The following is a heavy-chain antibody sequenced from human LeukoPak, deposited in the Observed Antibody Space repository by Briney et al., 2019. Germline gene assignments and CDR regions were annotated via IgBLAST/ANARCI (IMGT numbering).Heavy chain of an antibody. Sequence: SETLSLTCTVSGGSFRSYYWTWIWQPPGKGLEWIAYIYYSGSTNYNPSLKSRVTISVDTSKNQFSLKLSSVTAADTAVYYCAAAGSSGYYGDYWGQGTLVTVSS. V-gene: IGHV4-59*01. D-gene: IGHD3-22*01. CDR1: GGSFRSYY. CDR3: AAAGSSGYYGDY. CDR2: IYYSGST. J-gene: IGHJ4*02.